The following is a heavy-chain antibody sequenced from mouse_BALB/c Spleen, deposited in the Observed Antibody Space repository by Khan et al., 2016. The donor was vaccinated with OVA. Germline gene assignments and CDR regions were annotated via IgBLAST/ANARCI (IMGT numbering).Heavy chain of an antibody. J-gene: IGHJ4*01. Sequence: QIQLVQSGPELKKPGETVKISCKASGYIFTNHGMNWVKQAPGKGLKWMGWINTYSGEPTYVADFKGRFAFSLETSASTAYLQINNLKNEDTATYFCARVGYSGTMDYWGQGTSVTVSS. CDR1: GYIFTNHG. V-gene: IGHV9-3-1*01. CDR2: INTYSGEP. D-gene: IGHD2-14*01. CDR3: ARVGYSGTMDY.